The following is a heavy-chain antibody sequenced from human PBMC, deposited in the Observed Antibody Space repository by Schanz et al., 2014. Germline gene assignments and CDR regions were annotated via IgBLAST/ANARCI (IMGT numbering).Heavy chain of an antibody. V-gene: IGHV1-18*04. J-gene: IGHJ4*02. CDR2: ISAYNGNT. D-gene: IGHD3-3*01. Sequence: QVQLVQSGAEVKKPGASVKVSCTASGFNFNNYDINWVRQATGQGLEWMGWISAYNGNTKYPQKLQGRVTMTTDTSTSTAYMELRSLRSDDTAVYYCARSAGRDFWSGYYTRFDYWGRGTLVTVSS. CDR1: GFNFNNYD. CDR3: ARSAGRDFWSGYYTRFDY.